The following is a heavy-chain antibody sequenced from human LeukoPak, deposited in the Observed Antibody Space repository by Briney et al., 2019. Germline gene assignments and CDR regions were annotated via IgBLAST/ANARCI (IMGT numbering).Heavy chain of an antibody. Sequence: GGSLRLSCAGSGFAVSSNYMSCVRQAPGKGLEWVSVIYSGGSTYYADSVKGRFTISRDDSKNTLYLQLNSLRAEDTAVYYCAIATAGTNYYFDYWGQGTLVTVSS. D-gene: IGHD6-13*01. CDR3: AIATAGTNYYFDY. J-gene: IGHJ4*02. CDR2: IYSGGST. CDR1: GFAVSSNY. V-gene: IGHV3-66*01.